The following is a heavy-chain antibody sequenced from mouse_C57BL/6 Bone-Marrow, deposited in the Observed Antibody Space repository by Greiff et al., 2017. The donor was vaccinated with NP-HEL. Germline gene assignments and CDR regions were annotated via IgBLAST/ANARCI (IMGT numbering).Heavy chain of an antibody. Sequence: QVQLQQPGAELVKPGASVKLSCKASGYTFTSYWMQWVKQRPGQGLEWIGEIDPSDSYTNYNQKFKGKATLTVDTSSSTAYMQLSSLTSEDSAVYYCARWGYYYGSNCDYWGQGTTLTVSS. CDR1: GYTFTSYW. V-gene: IGHV1-50*01. J-gene: IGHJ2*01. CDR3: ARWGYYYGSNCDY. D-gene: IGHD1-1*01. CDR2: IDPSDSYT.